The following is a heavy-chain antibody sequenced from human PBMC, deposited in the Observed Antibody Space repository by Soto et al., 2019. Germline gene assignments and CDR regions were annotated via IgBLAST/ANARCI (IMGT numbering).Heavy chain of an antibody. Sequence: SETLSLTCTVSGGSISSSSYYWGWIRQPPGKGLEWIGSIYYSGSTYYNPSLKSRVTISADTSTNQFSLKLSSVTAADTAVYYCVRRRASTPNWLDPWGRGTLVTVSS. CDR1: GGSISSSSYY. J-gene: IGHJ5*02. CDR2: IYYSGST. V-gene: IGHV4-39*01. CDR3: VRRRASTPNWLDP.